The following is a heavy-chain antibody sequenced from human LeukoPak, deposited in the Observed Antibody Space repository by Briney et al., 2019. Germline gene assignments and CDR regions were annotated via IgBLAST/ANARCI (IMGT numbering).Heavy chain of an antibody. CDR2: ISGTSNTI. J-gene: IGHJ6*03. CDR3: ASRYSSSWYYYYYYMDV. CDR1: GFTFSSYS. Sequence: GGSLRLSCVGSGFTFSSYSMNWVRQAPGKGLEWVSYISGTSNTIYYADSVKGRFTVSRDNAKNSLYLQMNSLRAEDTAVYYCASRYSSSWYYYYYYMDVWGKGTTVTVSS. D-gene: IGHD6-13*01. V-gene: IGHV3-48*01.